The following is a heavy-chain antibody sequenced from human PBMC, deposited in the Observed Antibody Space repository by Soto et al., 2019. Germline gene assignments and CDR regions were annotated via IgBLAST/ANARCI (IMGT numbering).Heavy chain of an antibody. CDR3: ANSEGDYSGYDPKPLDY. J-gene: IGHJ4*02. CDR1: GFTFSSYG. Sequence: QVQLVESGGGVVQPGRSLRLSCAASGFTFSSYGMHWVRQAPGKGLEWVAVISYDGSNKYYADSVKGRFTISRDNSKNXXYLQMNSLRAEDTAVYYCANSEGDYSGYDPKPLDYWGQGTLVTVSS. CDR2: ISYDGSNK. V-gene: IGHV3-30*18. D-gene: IGHD5-12*01.